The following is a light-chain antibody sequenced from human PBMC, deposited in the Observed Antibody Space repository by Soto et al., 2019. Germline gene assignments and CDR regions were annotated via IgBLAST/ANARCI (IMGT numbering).Light chain of an antibody. J-gene: IGKJ2*01. V-gene: IGKV1-5*03. CDR3: QQYNTYRYT. CDR2: QES. CDR1: ESMGRW. Sequence: DIQMTQSPPTLSASVGDRVTITCRASESMGRWLAWYQQKPGKAPKLLIYQESTLESGVPSRFSGIGSGTEFNLTISSLQPDDFSTYYCQQYNTYRYTFGQGTKLEI.